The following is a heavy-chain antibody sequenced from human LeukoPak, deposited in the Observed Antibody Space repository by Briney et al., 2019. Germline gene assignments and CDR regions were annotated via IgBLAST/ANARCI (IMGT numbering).Heavy chain of an antibody. CDR1: GGSISSGGYN. CDR2: IYHSGST. CDR3: ARESIDGDYSLSVQGCD. Sequence: SQTLSLTCTVSGGSISSGGYNWSWIRQPPGKGLEWIGYIYHSGSTYYNPSLKSRVTISVDRSKNQFSLKLSSVTAADTAVYYCARESIDGDYSLSVQGCDWGQGTLVTVSS. J-gene: IGHJ4*02. V-gene: IGHV4-30-2*01. D-gene: IGHD4-17*01.